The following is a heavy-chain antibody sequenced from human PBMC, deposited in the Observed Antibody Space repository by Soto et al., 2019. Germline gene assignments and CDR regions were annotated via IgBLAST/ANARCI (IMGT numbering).Heavy chain of an antibody. CDR2: LYSGGTT. J-gene: IGHJ4*02. V-gene: IGHV3-53*01. CDR3: ERGLYDSGSLYFAF. CDR1: GFNFIRKY. Sequence: EVQLVESGGGLIQPGGSLRLSCAASGFNFIRKYMIWVRQAPGKGLEWVSILYSGGTTYYADSVKGRFTISRYTSENTLYLQMNSLRAEDTAVYYCERGLYDSGSLYFAFWGQGTLVTVSS. D-gene: IGHD3-10*01.